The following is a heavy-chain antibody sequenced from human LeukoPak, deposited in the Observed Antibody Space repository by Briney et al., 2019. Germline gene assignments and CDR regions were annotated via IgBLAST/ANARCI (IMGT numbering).Heavy chain of an antibody. CDR3: ARDRGDSSGWYFHDAFDI. CDR2: IYHSGST. CDR1: GGSISSYY. Sequence: PSETLSLTCTVSGGSISSYYWSWIRQPPGKGLEWIGEIYHSGSTNYNPSLKSRVTISVDKSKNQFSLKLSSVTAADTAVYYCARDRGDSSGWYFHDAFDIWGQGAMVTVSS. V-gene: IGHV4-59*12. J-gene: IGHJ3*02. D-gene: IGHD6-19*01.